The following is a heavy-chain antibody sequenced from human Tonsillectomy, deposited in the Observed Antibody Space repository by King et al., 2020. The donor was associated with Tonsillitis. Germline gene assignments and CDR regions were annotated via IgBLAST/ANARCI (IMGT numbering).Heavy chain of an antibody. J-gene: IGHJ4*02. CDR2: INSDGSST. V-gene: IGHV3-74*01. D-gene: IGHD3-22*01. Sequence: VQLVESGGGLVQPGGSLRLSCAASGITLGSYWMHWVRQAPGKGLVWVSRINSDGSSTSYADSVKGRLTISRDNAKNTQYLQMNSLRGEDTAVYYCARGIHKYYYDGGAPHFDYWGQGTLVTASS. CDR3: ARGIHKYYYDGGAPHFDY. CDR1: GITLGSYW.